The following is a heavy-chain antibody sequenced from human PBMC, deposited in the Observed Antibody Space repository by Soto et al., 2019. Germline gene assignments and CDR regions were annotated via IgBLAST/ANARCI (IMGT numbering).Heavy chain of an antibody. CDR3: PRSAYMDV. D-gene: IGHD3-3*01. CDR2: ISSGSSTI. CDR1: GSTFSSYS. J-gene: IGHJ6*03. V-gene: IGHV3-48*01. Sequence: GGSLRLSCAASGSTFSSYSMNWVRQAPGKGLEWVSYISSGSSTIYYADSVKGRFTISRDNAKNSLYLQMDSLRAEDTAVYYAPRSAYMDVWGTGTTVTVSS.